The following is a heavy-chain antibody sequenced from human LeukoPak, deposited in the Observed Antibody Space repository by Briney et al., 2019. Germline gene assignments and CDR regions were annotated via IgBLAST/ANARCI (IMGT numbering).Heavy chain of an antibody. Sequence: GGSLRLSCAASGFTFSGYYMSWIRQAPGKGLEWVSYISGSGSMKYYADSVKGRFTVSRDNAKNSLYLEMNSLRAEDTAVYYCARDGGGYSVDYWGQGTLVTVSS. J-gene: IGHJ4*02. D-gene: IGHD4-11*01. CDR3: ARDGGGYSVDY. V-gene: IGHV3-11*04. CDR1: GFTFSGYY. CDR2: ISGSGSMK.